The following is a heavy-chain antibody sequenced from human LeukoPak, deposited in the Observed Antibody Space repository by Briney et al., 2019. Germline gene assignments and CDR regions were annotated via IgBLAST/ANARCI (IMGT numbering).Heavy chain of an antibody. V-gene: IGHV1-18*01. Sequence: ASVKVSCKASGYSFTDYDFSWVRQAPGQGLEWLGWVSIYNDNTNYAREFQDRITMTTDISTSTAYMEPKSLTSDDTAVYFCARTGHYRFDYWGQGTLVTVSS. CDR1: GYSFTDYD. J-gene: IGHJ4*02. D-gene: IGHD3-9*01. CDR2: VSIYNDNT. CDR3: ARTGHYRFDY.